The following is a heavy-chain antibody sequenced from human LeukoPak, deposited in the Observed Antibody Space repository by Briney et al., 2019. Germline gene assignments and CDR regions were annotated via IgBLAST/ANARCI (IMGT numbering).Heavy chain of an antibody. J-gene: IGHJ6*02. CDR1: GGTFSSYA. CDR3: ARVRSHGYYYYGMDV. CDR2: IIPILGIA. Sequence: GASVKVSCKASGGTFSSYAISWVRQAPGQGLEWMGRIIPILGIANYAQKFQGRVTITADKSTSTAYMELSSLRSEDTAVYYCARVRSHGYYYYGMDVWGQGTTVTVSS. V-gene: IGHV1-69*04.